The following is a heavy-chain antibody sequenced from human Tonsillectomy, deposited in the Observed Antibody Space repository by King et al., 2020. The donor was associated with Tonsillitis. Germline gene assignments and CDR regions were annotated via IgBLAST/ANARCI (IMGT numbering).Heavy chain of an antibody. J-gene: IGHJ4*02. V-gene: IGHV2-70*01. CDR2: IDWDDDK. CDR3: ARMGCSGGSCYLDY. Sequence: VTLKESGPALVKPTQTLTLTCTFSGFSLSTSGMCVSWIRQPPGKALEWLALIDWDDDKYYSTSLKTRLTISKDTSKNQVILTMNNMDPVDTATYYCARMGCSGGSCYLDYWGQGTLVTVSS. D-gene: IGHD2-15*01. CDR1: GFSLSTSGMC.